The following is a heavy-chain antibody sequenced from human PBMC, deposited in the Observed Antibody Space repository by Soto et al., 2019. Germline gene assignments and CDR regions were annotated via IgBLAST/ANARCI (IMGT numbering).Heavy chain of an antibody. J-gene: IGHJ4*02. V-gene: IGHV4-30-4*01. CDR2: IYYSGST. CDR1: GGSISSGDYF. CDR3: ARTLVTNYYFDY. D-gene: IGHD5-18*01. Sequence: SETLSLTCTVSGGSISSGDYFWNWIRQPPGKGLEWIGYIYYSGSTYYNPSLESRGTISLDTSKNQFSLKLSSVTAADTAVYYCARTLVTNYYFDYWGQGTL.